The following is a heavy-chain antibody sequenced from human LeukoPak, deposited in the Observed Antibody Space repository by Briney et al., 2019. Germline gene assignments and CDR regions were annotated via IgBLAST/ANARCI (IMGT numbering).Heavy chain of an antibody. Sequence: PSETLSLTCAVSGGSISTSKWWSWVRQPPGKGLEWIGEIYYSGSTNYNPSLKSRVTISVDTSKNQFSLKLSSVTAADTAVYYCAREGVVAATNWGQGTLVTVSS. CDR1: GGSISTSKW. D-gene: IGHD2-15*01. CDR3: AREGVVAATN. CDR2: IYYSGST. J-gene: IGHJ4*02. V-gene: IGHV4-4*02.